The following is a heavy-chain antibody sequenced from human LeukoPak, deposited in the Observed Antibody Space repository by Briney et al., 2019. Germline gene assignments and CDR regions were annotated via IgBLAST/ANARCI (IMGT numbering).Heavy chain of an antibody. D-gene: IGHD5-24*01. Sequence: SETLSLTCTVPGGSIISGGHYWSWIRQHPGKGLEWIGYIYYSGTTYYNPSLKSRVTISVDTSVNQFSLRLTSVTAADTAVYYCARDQDGYSRFDYWGQGTLVTVSS. CDR1: GGSIISGGHY. CDR3: ARDQDGYSRFDY. CDR2: IYYSGTT. V-gene: IGHV4-31*03. J-gene: IGHJ4*02.